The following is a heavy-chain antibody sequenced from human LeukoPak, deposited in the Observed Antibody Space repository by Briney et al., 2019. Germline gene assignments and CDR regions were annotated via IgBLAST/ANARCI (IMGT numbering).Heavy chain of an antibody. D-gene: IGHD3-3*01. V-gene: IGHV4-59*08. CDR3: ARQARITIFGVVTRHGGGPIDY. Sequence: SETLSLTCTVSGGSISSYYWSWIRQPPGKGLEWIGYIYHSGSTYYNPSLKSRVTISVDRSKNQFSLKLSSVTAADTAVYYCARQARITIFGVVTRHGGGPIDYWGQGTLVTVSS. J-gene: IGHJ4*02. CDR1: GGSISSYY. CDR2: IYHSGST.